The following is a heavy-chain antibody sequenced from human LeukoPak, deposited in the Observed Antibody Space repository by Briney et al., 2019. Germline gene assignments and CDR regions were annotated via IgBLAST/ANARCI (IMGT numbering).Heavy chain of an antibody. Sequence: GESLKISCKGSGYSFTSYWIGWVRQLPGKGLEWRGITYPCDSDTRYSPSFQGQVTISAGKSISTAYLQWSSLKASDTATYYCARGADYVFSSWGFDYWGQGTLVTVSS. V-gene: IGHV5-51*01. J-gene: IGHJ4*02. D-gene: IGHD4-17*01. CDR2: TYPCDSDT. CDR1: GYSFTSYW. CDR3: ARGADYVFSSWGFDY.